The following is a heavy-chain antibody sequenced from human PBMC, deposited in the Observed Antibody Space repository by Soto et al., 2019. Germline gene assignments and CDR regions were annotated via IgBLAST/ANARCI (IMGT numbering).Heavy chain of an antibody. CDR3: AKNRIGYCSSGGSCSRSVGAMDV. V-gene: IGHV3-23*01. J-gene: IGHJ6*02. CDR1: GFTFSSYA. CDR2: ISGSGGST. D-gene: IGHD2-2*01. Sequence: EEQLLESGGGLVQPGGSLRLSCAASGFTFSSYAMTWVRQAPGMGLEWVSPISGSGGSTYYADSVKGRFTISRDNSRNTLYLQMNSLRAEDTAVYYCAKNRIGYCSSGGSCSRSVGAMDVWGQGTTVSVSS.